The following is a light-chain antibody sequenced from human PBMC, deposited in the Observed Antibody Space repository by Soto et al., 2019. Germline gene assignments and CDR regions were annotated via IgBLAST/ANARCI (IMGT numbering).Light chain of an antibody. CDR3: QQYGSAPWT. V-gene: IGKV3-20*01. CDR2: AAS. Sequence: EIVLTQSPGTLPLSPGERATLSCRASLSVASNYLAWYQQKPGQAPRLLIYAASGRATGIPDRFSGSGSGTDFTLTISSLEPEDCAVYYCQQYGSAPWTFGQGTKVEIK. CDR1: LSVASNY. J-gene: IGKJ1*01.